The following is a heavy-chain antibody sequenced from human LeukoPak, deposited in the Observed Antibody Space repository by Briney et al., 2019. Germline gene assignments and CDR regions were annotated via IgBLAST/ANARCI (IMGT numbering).Heavy chain of an antibody. J-gene: IGHJ4*02. CDR1: GFTFSSYA. CDR3: AKEQYYYDSSGYYRGFDY. Sequence: PGRSLRLSCAASGFTFSSYAMHWVRQAPGKGLEWVAVISYDGSNKYYADSVKGRFTISRDNSKNTLYLQMNSLRAEDTAVYYCAKEQYYYDSSGYYRGFDYWGQGTLVTVSS. V-gene: IGHV3-30-3*01. CDR2: ISYDGSNK. D-gene: IGHD3-22*01.